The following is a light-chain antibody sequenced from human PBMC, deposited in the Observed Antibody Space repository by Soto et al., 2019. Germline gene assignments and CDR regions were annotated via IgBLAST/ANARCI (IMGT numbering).Light chain of an antibody. V-gene: IGLV3-9*01. J-gene: IGLJ2*01. CDR1: NIGSKN. CDR3: QVWHISNVV. CDR2: RDT. Sequence: SYELTQPLSVSVALGQTARITCGGKNIGSKNVHWYQQKSGQAPVLVIYRDTNRPSGIPERFSGSNSGNTATLTISRAQAGDEADYYCQVWHISNVVFAGGTKLTVL.